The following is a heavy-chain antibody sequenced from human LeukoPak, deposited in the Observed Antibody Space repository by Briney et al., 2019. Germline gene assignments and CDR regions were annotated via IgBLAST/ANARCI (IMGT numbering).Heavy chain of an antibody. CDR2: ISSTGVI. D-gene: IGHD5-18*01. CDR3: ARDFGGPPYSYGLFDY. V-gene: IGHV3-69-1*01. Sequence: GGSLRLSCAASGFTFSDYPMNWVRQTPGKGLEWVSYISSTGVIYYADSVRGRFSISRDNAKNSLYLQMNSLRAEDTAVYYCARDFGGPPYSYGLFDYWGQGTLVTVSS. J-gene: IGHJ4*02. CDR1: GFTFSDYP.